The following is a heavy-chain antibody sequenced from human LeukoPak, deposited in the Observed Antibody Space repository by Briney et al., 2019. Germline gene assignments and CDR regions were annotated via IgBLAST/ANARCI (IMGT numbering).Heavy chain of an antibody. CDR2: MNPNTGDT. D-gene: IGHD1-26*01. Sequence: ASVSVSCKASGYTFTGYDINSVRQATGQGLEWLGWMNPNTGDTGYAQKFQGTVNMTRNSSIDTAYMELSGLRSVDTAVYYCTRGSLSGSSRDYWGQGTLLSVSS. CDR3: TRGSLSGSSRDY. J-gene: IGHJ4*02. V-gene: IGHV1-8*01. CDR1: GYTFTGYD.